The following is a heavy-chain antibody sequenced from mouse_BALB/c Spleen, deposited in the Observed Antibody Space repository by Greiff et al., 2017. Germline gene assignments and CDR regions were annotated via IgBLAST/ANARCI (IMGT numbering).Heavy chain of an antibody. J-gene: IGHJ4*01. D-gene: IGHD4-1*01. CDR3: ARHWDGGYYAMDY. CDR2: IDPANGNT. Sequence: VQLKESGAELVKPGASVKLSCTASGFNIKDTYMHWVKQRPEQGLEWIGRIDPANGNTKYDPKFQGKATITADTSSNTAYLQLSSLTSEDTAVYYCARHWDGGYYAMDYWGQGTSVTVSS. V-gene: IGHV14-3*02. CDR1: GFNIKDTY.